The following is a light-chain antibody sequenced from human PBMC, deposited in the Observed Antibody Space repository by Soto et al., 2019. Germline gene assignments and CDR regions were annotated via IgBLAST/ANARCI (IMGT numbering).Light chain of an antibody. CDR2: KVS. CDR1: KTLANVNGSPY. Sequence: DVVMTQSPLSFPSTLGQPASISCSPSKTLANVNGSPYLNWFHQRPGQSPRRLIHKVSNRDSGVPDRFSGSASGTDFTLKISRVEAEDVGVYYCMQGTHWPYTFGQGTKLEIK. J-gene: IGKJ2*01. CDR3: MQGTHWPYT. V-gene: IGKV2-30*01.